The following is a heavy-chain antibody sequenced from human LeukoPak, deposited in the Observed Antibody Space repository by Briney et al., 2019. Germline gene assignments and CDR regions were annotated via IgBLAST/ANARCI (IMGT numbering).Heavy chain of an antibody. CDR1: GFTFSSYW. CDR2: IKQDGSEK. D-gene: IGHD2-2*01. CDR3: ARDCSSTSCYWYYYYYYGMDV. J-gene: IGHJ6*02. Sequence: GGSLRLSCAASGFTFSSYWMSWVCQAPGKGLEWVANIKQDGSEKYYVDSVKGRFTISRDNAKNSLYLQMNSLRAEDTAVYYCARDCSSTSCYWYYYYYYGMDVWGQGTTVTVSS. V-gene: IGHV3-7*01.